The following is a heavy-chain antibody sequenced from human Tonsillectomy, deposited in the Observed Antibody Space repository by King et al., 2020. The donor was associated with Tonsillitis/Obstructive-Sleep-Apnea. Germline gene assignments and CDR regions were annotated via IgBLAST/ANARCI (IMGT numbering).Heavy chain of an antibody. CDR2: INPNSGGT. Sequence: QLVQSGAEVKKPGASVKVSCKASGYTFTGYYMHWVRQAPGQGLEWMGWINPNSGGTNYAQKFQGRVTMTRDTSISTAYMELSRLRSDDRAVYDCARRTAELGKGENALDIWGQGTMVTVSS. CDR3: ARRTAELGKGENALDI. CDR1: GYTFTGYY. V-gene: IGHV1-2*02. D-gene: IGHD7-27*01. J-gene: IGHJ3*02.